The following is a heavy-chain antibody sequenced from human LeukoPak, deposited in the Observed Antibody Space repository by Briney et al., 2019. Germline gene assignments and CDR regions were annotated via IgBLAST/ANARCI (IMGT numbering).Heavy chain of an antibody. CDR2: ISAYNGNT. V-gene: IGHV1-18*01. CDR3: ARDKEMATITGAFDI. CDR1: GYTFTSYG. D-gene: IGHD5-24*01. Sequence: ASVKVSFKASGYTFTSYGISWVRQAPGQGLEWMGWISAYNGNTNYAQKLQGRVTMTTDTSTSTAYMELRSLRSDDTAVYYCARDKEMATITGAFDIWGQGTMVTVSS. J-gene: IGHJ3*02.